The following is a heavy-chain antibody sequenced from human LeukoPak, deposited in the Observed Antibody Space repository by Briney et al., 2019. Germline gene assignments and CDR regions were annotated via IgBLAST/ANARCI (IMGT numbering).Heavy chain of an antibody. J-gene: IGHJ6*02. D-gene: IGHD6-6*01. CDR3: ARAYSSSSEYYYYGMEV. CDR2: INPSGGST. V-gene: IGHV1-46*01. CDR1: GYTFTSYY. Sequence: ASVKVSCKASGYTFTSYYMHWVRQAPGQGLEWMGIINPSGGSTSYAQKFQGRVTMTRDTSTSTVYMELSSLRSEDTAVYYCARAYSSSSEYYYYGMEVWGQGTTVTVSS.